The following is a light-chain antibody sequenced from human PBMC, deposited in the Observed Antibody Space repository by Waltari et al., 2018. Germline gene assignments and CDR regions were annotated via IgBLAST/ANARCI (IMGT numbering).Light chain of an antibody. CDR3: QQSYSTLPYT. V-gene: IGKV1-39*01. CDR1: QSISSY. J-gene: IGKJ2*01. CDR2: AAS. Sequence: VTITCRASQSISSYLNWYQQKPGKAPKLLIYAASSLQSGVPSRFSGSGSGTDFTLTISSLQPEDFATYYCQQSYSTLPYTFGQGTKLEIK.